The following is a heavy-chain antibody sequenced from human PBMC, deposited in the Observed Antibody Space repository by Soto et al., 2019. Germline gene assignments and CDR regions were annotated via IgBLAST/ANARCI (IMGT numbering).Heavy chain of an antibody. V-gene: IGHV3-30*04. CDR1: GFTFSHYP. Sequence: QVHLVESGGGVVQPGRSLRLSCAASGFTFSHYPMHWFRQTPGKGLEWLAFISYEGSNIYYADSVKGRVTISRDNSKNTLFLQINQLEPGDTGVYYSARESYQQRTSWGQGSLVTVAS. J-gene: IGHJ4*02. CDR3: ARESYQQRTS. CDR2: ISYEGSNI. D-gene: IGHD6-25*01.